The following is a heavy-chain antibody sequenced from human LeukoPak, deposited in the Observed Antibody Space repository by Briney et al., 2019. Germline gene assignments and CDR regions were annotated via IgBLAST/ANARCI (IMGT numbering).Heavy chain of an antibody. CDR1: GFSFSSYD. Sequence: GGSLRLSCAASGFSFSSYDMHWVRQAAGKGLEWVSAIATAGDTYYPASVRGRFTISGENAKSSLYLQMSSLRAGDTGVYYCARGTVTTGQFDYWGQGTLVTVSS. J-gene: IGHJ4*02. CDR3: ARGTVTTGQFDY. V-gene: IGHV3-13*01. CDR2: IATAGDT. D-gene: IGHD4-17*01.